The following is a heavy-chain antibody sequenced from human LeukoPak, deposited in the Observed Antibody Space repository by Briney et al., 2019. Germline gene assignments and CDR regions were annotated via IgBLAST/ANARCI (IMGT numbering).Heavy chain of an antibody. V-gene: IGHV4-59*01. J-gene: IGHJ4*02. CDR2: IYYSGST. CDR1: GGSISSYY. Sequence: TSETLSLTCTVSGGSISSYYWSWIRQPPGKGLEWIGYIYYSGSTNYNPSLKSRVTISVDTSKNQFSLKLSSVTAADTAVYYCARVYCSGGSCYYFDYWGQGTLVTVSS. D-gene: IGHD2-15*01. CDR3: ARVYCSGGSCYYFDY.